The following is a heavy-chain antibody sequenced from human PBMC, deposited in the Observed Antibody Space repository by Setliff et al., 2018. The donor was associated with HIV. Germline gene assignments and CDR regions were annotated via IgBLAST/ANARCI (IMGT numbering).Heavy chain of an antibody. CDR1: GDSISSSYY. J-gene: IGHJ4*02. CDR3: ARAGITGTTDY. CDR2: IYTSGST. V-gene: IGHV4-4*08. Sequence: LSLTCTVSGDSISSSYYWTWIRQPPGKGLEWIGYIYTSGSTNYNPSLKSRVTISVDTSKNQFSLKLSSVTAADTAVYYCARAGITGTTDYWGQGTLVTVSS. D-gene: IGHD1-7*01.